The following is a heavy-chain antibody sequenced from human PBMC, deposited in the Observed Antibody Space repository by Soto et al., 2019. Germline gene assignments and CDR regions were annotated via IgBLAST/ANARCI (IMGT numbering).Heavy chain of an antibody. CDR2: ISANVVGT. CDR1: GFTLGNYA. V-gene: IGHV3-23*01. D-gene: IGHD1-20*01. CDR3: AKAKNDYNWDNRPPFDY. Sequence: PGGSLRLSCDAAGFTLGNYAMTWLRPAPGTGMEWGSLISANVVGTYYAESVKTRFTISTDQSRNTVYLQMDSLRADDTAIYYCAKAKNDYNWDNRPPFDYWGQGTLVTVSS. J-gene: IGHJ4*02.